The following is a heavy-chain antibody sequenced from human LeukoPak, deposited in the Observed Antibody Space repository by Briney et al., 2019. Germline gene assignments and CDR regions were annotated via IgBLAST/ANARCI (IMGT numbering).Heavy chain of an antibody. CDR3: ARGSSSSWYSDGNWFDP. Sequence: SVKVSCKASGGTFSSYAISWVRQAPGQGLEWMGGIIPIFGTANYAQKFQGRVTITADESTSTAYMELSSLRSEDTAVYYCARGSSSSWYSDGNWFDPWGQGTLVTVSS. D-gene: IGHD6-13*01. CDR1: GGTFSSYA. V-gene: IGHV1-69*01. CDR2: IIPIFGTA. J-gene: IGHJ5*02.